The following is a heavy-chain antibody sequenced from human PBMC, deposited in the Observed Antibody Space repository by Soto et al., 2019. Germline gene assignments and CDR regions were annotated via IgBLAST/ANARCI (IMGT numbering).Heavy chain of an antibody. V-gene: IGHV4-61*01. CDR1: GGSVSSGSYY. CDR2: IYYSGST. Sequence: QVQLQESGPGLVKPSETLSLTCTVSGGSVSSGSYYWSWIRQPPGKGLEWIGYIYYSGSTNYNPXLXXXVTISVXTXXXXFXLKLSSVTAADTAVYYCARGIDYWGQGTLVTVSS. J-gene: IGHJ4*02. CDR3: ARGIDY.